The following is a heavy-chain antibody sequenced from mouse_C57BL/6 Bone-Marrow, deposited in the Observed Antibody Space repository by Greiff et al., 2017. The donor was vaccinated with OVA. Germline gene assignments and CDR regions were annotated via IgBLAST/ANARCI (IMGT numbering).Heavy chain of an antibody. V-gene: IGHV1-4*01. J-gene: IGHJ2*01. CDR1: GYTFTSYT. CDR3: ARLDY. Sequence: VQLQQSGADLARPGASVKMSCTASGYTFTSYTMHWVNQRPGKGLEWIGYINPSRGYTKYTQKFKDKATLTADKSSSTAYMQLSSLTSEDSAVYDCARLDYWGQGTTLTVAS. CDR2: INPSRGYT.